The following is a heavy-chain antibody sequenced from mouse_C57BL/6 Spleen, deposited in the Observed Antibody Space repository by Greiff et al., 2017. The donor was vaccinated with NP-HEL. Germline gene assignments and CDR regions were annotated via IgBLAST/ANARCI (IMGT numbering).Heavy chain of an antibody. CDR1: GFNIKDDY. J-gene: IGHJ2*01. V-gene: IGHV14-4*01. Sequence: EVQLQQSGAELVRPGASVKLSCTASGFNIKDDYMHWVKQRPEQGLEWIGWIDPENGDTEYASKFQGKATITADTSSNTAYLQLSSLTSEDTAVYYCSYGSSPYFDYWGQGTTLTVSS. CDR3: SYGSSPYFDY. CDR2: IDPENGDT. D-gene: IGHD1-1*01.